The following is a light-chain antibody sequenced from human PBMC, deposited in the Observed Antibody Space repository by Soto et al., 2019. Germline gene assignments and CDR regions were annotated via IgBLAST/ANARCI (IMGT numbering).Light chain of an antibody. J-gene: IGKJ2*02. V-gene: IGKV1-39*01. CDR3: LQTYSTPGT. CDR2: TAF. CDR1: QSISGY. Sequence: DIQMTQSPSSLSASVGDRVTNTCRASQSISGYLNWYQQKPGRAPNLLIYTAFSLQSGVPSRFSGSASGTDFTLTISSLQPEDFATYYCLQTYSTPGTFGQGTKVDI.